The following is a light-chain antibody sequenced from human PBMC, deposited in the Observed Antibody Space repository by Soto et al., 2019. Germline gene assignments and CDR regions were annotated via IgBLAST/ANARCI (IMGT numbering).Light chain of an antibody. CDR1: QDINNY. V-gene: IGKV1-33*01. Sequence: DIQLTQSPASLSASVGDRVTISCQASQDINNYLIWYQQKPGEAPNLLIYDASTLGTGVSSRFSGNGSGTDFSVTINNLQPQDTATYYCQQYDVVPCTFGQGTKLEIK. CDR2: DAS. CDR3: QQYDVVPCT. J-gene: IGKJ2*02.